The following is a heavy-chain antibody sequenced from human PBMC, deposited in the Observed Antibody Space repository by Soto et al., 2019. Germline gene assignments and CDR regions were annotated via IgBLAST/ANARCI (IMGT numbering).Heavy chain of an antibody. CDR3: ARAVAGDIDY. CDR1: GLTVSRNY. V-gene: IGHV3-66*01. D-gene: IGHD6-19*01. J-gene: IGHJ4*02. Sequence: GGSLRLSCAASGLTVSRNYMSWVRQAPGKGLEWVSVIYSGGNTYYADSVKGRFTISRDKSKNTLYLQMNSLRAEDTAVYFCARAVAGDIDYWGQGTLVTVSP. CDR2: IYSGGNT.